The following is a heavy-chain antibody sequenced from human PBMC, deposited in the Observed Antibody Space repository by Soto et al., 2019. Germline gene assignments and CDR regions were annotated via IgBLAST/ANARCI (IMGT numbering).Heavy chain of an antibody. D-gene: IGHD1-26*01. J-gene: IGHJ5*02. Sequence: QVQLVESGGGVVQPGRSLRLSCAASGFTFTSFGMHWVRQAPGKGLEWVAVVWYGGDKFYADSVKGRFTISRDNSKNTLSLQMDSLRAEDTAVYYCARGYNGSYFRPPDRWGQGTLVTVSS. CDR1: GFTFTSFG. CDR3: ARGYNGSYFRPPDR. V-gene: IGHV3-33*01. CDR2: VWYGGDK.